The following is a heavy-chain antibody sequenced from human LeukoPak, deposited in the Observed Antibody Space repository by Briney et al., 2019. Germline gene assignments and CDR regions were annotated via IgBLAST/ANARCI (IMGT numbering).Heavy chain of an antibody. Sequence: GGSLRLSCAASGSTFSSYSMNWVRQAPGKGLEWVSSISSSSSYIYYADSVKGRFTISRDNAKNSLYLQMNSLRAEDTAVYYCARDGRIAARPFDYWGQGTLVTVSS. D-gene: IGHD6-6*01. CDR1: GSTFSSYS. V-gene: IGHV3-21*01. CDR2: ISSSSSYI. CDR3: ARDGRIAARPFDY. J-gene: IGHJ4*02.